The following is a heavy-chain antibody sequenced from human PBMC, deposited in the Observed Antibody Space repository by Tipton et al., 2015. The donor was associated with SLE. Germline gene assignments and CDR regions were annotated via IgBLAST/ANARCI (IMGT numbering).Heavy chain of an antibody. J-gene: IGHJ5*02. CDR2: IYYSGST. Sequence: TLSLTCTVSGGSISSSSYYWGWIRQPPGKGLGWIGSIYYSGSTYYNPSLKSRVTISVDTSKNQFSLKLSSVTAADTAAYYCARHDRNLYHYGSGPPPGWFDPWGQGTLVTVSS. D-gene: IGHD3-10*01. CDR3: ARHDRNLYHYGSGPPPGWFDP. CDR1: GGSISSSSYY. V-gene: IGHV4-39*01.